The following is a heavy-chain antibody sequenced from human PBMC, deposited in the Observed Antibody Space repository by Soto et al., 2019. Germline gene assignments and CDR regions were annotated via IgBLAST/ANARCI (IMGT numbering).Heavy chain of an antibody. D-gene: IGHD1-26*01. V-gene: IGHV4-31*03. J-gene: IGHJ5*02. Sequence: PSETLSLTCTVSGGSISSGGYYWSWIRQHPGKGLEWIGYIYYSGSTYYNPSLKSRVTISVDTSKNQFSLKLSSVTAADTAVYYCARSGGRTDNCFDPWRQRTLVTVSS. CDR2: IYYSGST. CDR1: GGSISSGGYY. CDR3: ARSGGRTDNCFDP.